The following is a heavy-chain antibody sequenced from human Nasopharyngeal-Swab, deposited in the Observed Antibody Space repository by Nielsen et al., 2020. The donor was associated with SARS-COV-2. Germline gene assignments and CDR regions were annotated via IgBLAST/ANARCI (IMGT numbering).Heavy chain of an antibody. D-gene: IGHD4-11*01. Sequence: SETLSLTCTVSGGSISSYHWSWIRQPPGKGLEWIGYIYYSWSTNYNPSLKSRVTISVDTSKNQFSLKLSSVTAADTAVYYCARDTTVTSYYYYGMDVWGQGTTVTVSS. V-gene: IGHV4-59*01. CDR3: ARDTTVTSYYYYGMDV. CDR1: GGSISSYH. J-gene: IGHJ6*02. CDR2: IYYSWST.